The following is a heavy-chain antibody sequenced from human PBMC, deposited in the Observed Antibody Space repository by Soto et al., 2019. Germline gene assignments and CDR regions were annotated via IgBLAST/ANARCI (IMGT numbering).Heavy chain of an antibody. D-gene: IGHD3-3*01. CDR3: ARIELRLLEWLLQGFDY. Sequence: GGSLRLSCAASGFTFSSYWMSWVRQAPGKGLEWVANIKQDGSEKSYVDSVKGRFTISRDNAKNSLYLQMNSLRAEDTAVYYCARIELRLLEWLLQGFDYWGQGXLVTVYS. J-gene: IGHJ4*02. V-gene: IGHV3-7*01. CDR1: GFTFSSYW. CDR2: IKQDGSEK.